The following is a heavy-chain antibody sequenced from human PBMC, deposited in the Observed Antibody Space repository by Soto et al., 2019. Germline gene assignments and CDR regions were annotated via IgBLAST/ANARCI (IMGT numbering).Heavy chain of an antibody. Sequence: QVQLQQWGAGLLKPSETLSLTCAVYGGSFSGYYWSWIRQPPGKGLEWIGEINHSGSTNYNPSLKRRVTISVDTSKNQFALKLSSVTAADTAVYYCARVGKEWLRLRGFDYWGQGTLVTVSS. CDR1: GGSFSGYY. CDR3: ARVGKEWLRLRGFDY. J-gene: IGHJ4*02. V-gene: IGHV4-34*01. D-gene: IGHD5-12*01. CDR2: INHSGST.